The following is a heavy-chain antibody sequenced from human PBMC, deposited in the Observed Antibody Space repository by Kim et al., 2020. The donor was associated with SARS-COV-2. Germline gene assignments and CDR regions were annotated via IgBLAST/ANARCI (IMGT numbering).Heavy chain of an antibody. CDR3: ARGWGQQLVPGY. D-gene: IGHD6-13*01. V-gene: IGHV3-21*01. J-gene: IGHJ4*02. Sequence: GGSLRLSCAASGFTFSSYSMNWVRQAPGKGLEWVSSISSSSSYIYYADSVKGRFTISRDNAKNSLYLQMNSLRAEDTAVYYCARGWGQQLVPGYWGQGTLVTVSS. CDR1: GFTFSSYS. CDR2: ISSSSSYI.